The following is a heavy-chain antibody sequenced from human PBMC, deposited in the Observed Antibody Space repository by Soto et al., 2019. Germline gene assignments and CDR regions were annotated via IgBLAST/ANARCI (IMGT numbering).Heavy chain of an antibody. V-gene: IGHV3-74*01. CDR3: ARDRPITMVRGVESDWFDP. Sequence: PGGSLRLSCAASGFTFSSYWMHWVRQAPGKGLVWFSRINSDGSSTSYADSVKGRFTISRDNAKNTLYLQMNSLRAEDTAVYYCARDRPITMVRGVESDWFDPWGQGTLVTVSS. CDR1: GFTFSSYW. D-gene: IGHD3-10*01. J-gene: IGHJ5*02. CDR2: INSDGSST.